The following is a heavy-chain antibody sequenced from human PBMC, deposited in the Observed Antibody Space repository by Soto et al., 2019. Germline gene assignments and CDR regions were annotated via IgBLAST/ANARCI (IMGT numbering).Heavy chain of an antibody. CDR2: ISGSGGST. V-gene: IGHV3-23*01. D-gene: IGHD3-3*01. CDR3: AKAPSSSGPYNWFDP. CDR1: GFTFSSYA. Sequence: GGSLRLSCAASGFTFSSYAMSWVRQAPGKGLEWVSAISGSGGSTYYAESVKGRFTISRDNSKNTLYLQMNSLRAEDTAVYYCAKAPSSSGPYNWFDPWGQGTLVTVSS. J-gene: IGHJ5*02.